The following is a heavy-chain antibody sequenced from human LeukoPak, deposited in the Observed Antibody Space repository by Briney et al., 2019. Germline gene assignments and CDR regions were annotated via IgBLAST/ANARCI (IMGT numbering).Heavy chain of an antibody. Sequence: PSETLSLTCAVYGGSFSGYYWSWIRQPPGKGLEWIGEINHSGSTNYNPSLKSRVTISVDTSKNQFSLKLSSVTAADTAVYYCARGPYYYDSSGGFDYWGQGTLVTVSS. J-gene: IGHJ4*02. D-gene: IGHD3-22*01. CDR2: INHSGST. CDR1: GGSFSGYY. V-gene: IGHV4-34*01. CDR3: ARGPYYYDSSGGFDY.